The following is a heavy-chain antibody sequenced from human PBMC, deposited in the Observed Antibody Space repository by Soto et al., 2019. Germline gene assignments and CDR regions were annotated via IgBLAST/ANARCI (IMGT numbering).Heavy chain of an antibody. CDR1: GGTFSNNT. CDR3: ASHDQLLNSGMYF. J-gene: IGHJ6*02. V-gene: IGHV1-69*02. D-gene: IGHD2-2*01. CDR2: IIPKFGMT. Sequence: QVQLVQSGAEVKKPGSSVKVSCKASGGTFSNNTIIWVRQAPGQGLEWMGRIIPKFGMTTYAQKFQDRVTFTADKATATAYMELTSLRSDDAAVYCCASHDQLLNSGMYFWGHVSTFAVSS.